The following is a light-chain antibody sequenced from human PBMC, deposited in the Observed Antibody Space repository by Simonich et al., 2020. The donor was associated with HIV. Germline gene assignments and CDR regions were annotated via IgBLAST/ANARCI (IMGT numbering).Light chain of an antibody. CDR1: SRTVGEDNY. J-gene: IGLJ2*01. CDR2: EVP. Sequence: QSALTQPPSASGSPGQSVTISCTGTSRTVGEDNYVSWYQQHPGQAPNLIIYEVPQRPSGVPSRFAGSKSGNTASLTVSGLQAEDEADYYCSSYAGSNNLVFGGGTKLTVL. CDR3: SSYAGSNNLV. V-gene: IGLV2-8*01.